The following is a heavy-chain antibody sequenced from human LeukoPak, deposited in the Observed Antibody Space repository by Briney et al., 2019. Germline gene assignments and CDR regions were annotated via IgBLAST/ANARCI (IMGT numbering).Heavy chain of an antibody. CDR2: ISANGGST. CDR3: VKDLYKGDSASWYFFHY. CDR1: GFIISNYA. D-gene: IGHD6-13*01. V-gene: IGHV3-64D*06. J-gene: IGHJ4*02. Sequence: GGSLRLSCSASGFIISNYAMHWVRQAPRKGLEYVSAISANGGSTYYADSVKGRFTISRDTSKNTLYLQMSSLRAEDTAMYHCVKDLYKGDSASWYFFHYWGQGTLVTVSS.